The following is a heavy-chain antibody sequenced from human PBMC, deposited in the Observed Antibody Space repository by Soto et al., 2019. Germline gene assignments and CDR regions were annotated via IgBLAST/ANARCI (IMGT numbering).Heavy chain of an antibody. D-gene: IGHD2-15*01. Sequence: EVQLVESGGGLVQPGGSLRLSCAASGFTVSSNYMSWVRQAPGKGLEWVSVIYSGGSTYYADSVKGRFTISRDNSKNTLYLQMNSLRAEDTAVYYFARAPGCSGGSCYSFYYGMDVWGQGTTVTVSS. J-gene: IGHJ6*02. CDR1: GFTVSSNY. CDR2: IYSGGST. CDR3: ARAPGCSGGSCYSFYYGMDV. V-gene: IGHV3-66*01.